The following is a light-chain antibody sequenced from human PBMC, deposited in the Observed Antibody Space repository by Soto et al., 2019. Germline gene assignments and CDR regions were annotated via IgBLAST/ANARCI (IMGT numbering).Light chain of an antibody. CDR2: DAS. Sequence: EIVLTQSPGTLSLSPGERATLSCRASQSVRSNYLAWYQQKPGQAPRFLIYDASTRATDIPDRFSGSGSGTDFTLTISRLEPEDFAVYYCQQYGRSPLPFGGGPKLEIK. CDR1: QSVRSNY. J-gene: IGKJ4*01. V-gene: IGKV3-20*01. CDR3: QQYGRSPLP.